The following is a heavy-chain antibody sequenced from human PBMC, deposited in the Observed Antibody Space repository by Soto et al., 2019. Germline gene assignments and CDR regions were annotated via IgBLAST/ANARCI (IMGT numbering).Heavy chain of an antibody. J-gene: IGHJ6*02. V-gene: IGHV1-69*13. CDR2: IIPSFGTP. D-gene: IGHD3-10*01. CDR3: AKDITISDWLVYGMDV. CDR1: GGAFSNHA. Sequence: VKVSCKAAGGAFSNHAISWVRQAPGQGLEWMGGIIPSFGTPMYAQEFKGRVTITADKSMSTVYMELSSLRSEDTALYYCAKDITISDWLVYGMDVWGQGTTVTVSS.